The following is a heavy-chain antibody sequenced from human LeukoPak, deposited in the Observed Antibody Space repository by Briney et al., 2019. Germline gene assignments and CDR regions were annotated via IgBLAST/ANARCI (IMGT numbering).Heavy chain of an antibody. CDR2: ISYDGSNK. CDR3: ARRAGAYSHPYDY. V-gene: IGHV3-30*03. D-gene: IGHD4-23*01. CDR1: GFTFSSYG. J-gene: IGHJ4*02. Sequence: PGGSLRLSCAASGFTFSSYGMHWVRQAPGKGLEWVAVISYDGSNKYYADSVQGRFTISRDNSKNTLYLQMNSLRAEDTAVYYCARRAGAYSHPYDYWGQGTLVTVSS.